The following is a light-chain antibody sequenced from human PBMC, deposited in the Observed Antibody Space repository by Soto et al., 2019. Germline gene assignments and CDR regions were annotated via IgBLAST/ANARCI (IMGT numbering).Light chain of an antibody. V-gene: IGKV3-20*01. CDR3: QQYSDSPLT. CDR2: HAS. CDR1: QSLTSKY. Sequence: EIVLTQSPGTLSLSPGERATVSCRASQSLTSKYLAWYQQKPGQAPRVVIYHASRRAADIPDRFSGSGSGTDFTLIISRLEPEDFAVYYCQQYSDSPLTFGGGTTVEIK. J-gene: IGKJ4*01.